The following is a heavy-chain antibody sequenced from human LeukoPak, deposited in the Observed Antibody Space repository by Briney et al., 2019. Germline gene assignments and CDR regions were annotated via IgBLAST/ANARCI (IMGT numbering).Heavy chain of an antibody. J-gene: IGHJ4*02. CDR3: ARRTPLASVFDS. Sequence: GGSLRLSCAASGFTFSSYWMSWVRQAPGKGPEWVAEIRHDGSEKHHVDSVTGRFTISRDNAKNSLYLQMYSLRAEDTAVYYCARRTPLASVFDSWGQGTLVTVSS. CDR2: IRHDGSEK. CDR1: GFTFSSYW. D-gene: IGHD3-3*02. V-gene: IGHV3-7*01.